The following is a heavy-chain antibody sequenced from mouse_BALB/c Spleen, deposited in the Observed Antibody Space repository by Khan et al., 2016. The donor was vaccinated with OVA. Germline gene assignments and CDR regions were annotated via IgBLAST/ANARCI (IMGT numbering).Heavy chain of an antibody. Sequence: QVQLKQSGAELARPWASVKMSCKASGYTFTTYTIHWVKQRPGQGLEWIGYIIPSNDYTNYNQKFKDRATLTADKSSSTAYMQLSSLTSEDSAVYYCVREGAYYRSDGWFAYWGQGTLVTVSA. CDR1: GYTFTTYT. CDR3: VREGAYYRSDGWFAY. V-gene: IGHV1-4*01. D-gene: IGHD2-14*01. J-gene: IGHJ3*01. CDR2: IIPSNDYT.